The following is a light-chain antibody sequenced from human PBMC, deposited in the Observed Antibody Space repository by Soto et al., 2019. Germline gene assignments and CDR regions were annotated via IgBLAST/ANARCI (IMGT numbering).Light chain of an antibody. J-gene: IGKJ2*01. CDR2: AAS. Sequence: DIQMTQSPSTLSASAGDRVTIACRASQSIANHLNWYQHKPGKAPKLLIYAASTLQSGVPLRFSGSGSETDFTLSISSLQPEDFATYYCQQRYNSHTFGQGTKVDIK. CDR3: QQRYNSHT. CDR1: QSIANH. V-gene: IGKV1-39*01.